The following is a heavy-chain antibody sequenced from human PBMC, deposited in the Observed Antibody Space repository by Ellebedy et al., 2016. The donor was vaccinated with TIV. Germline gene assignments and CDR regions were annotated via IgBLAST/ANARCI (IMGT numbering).Heavy chain of an antibody. J-gene: IGHJ4*02. CDR1: GYIFTSYG. CDR3: ARVRGTWVSDIKDY. CDR2: IITYNGNT. Sequence: ASVKVSXXASGYIFTSYGISWVRQAPGQGLEWMGWIITYNGNTNYAQKLQARVTMTTDTSTSTAYMEVRSLRSDNTAVYYCARVRGTWVSDIKDYWGQGTLVTVSP. V-gene: IGHV1-18*04. D-gene: IGHD3-9*01.